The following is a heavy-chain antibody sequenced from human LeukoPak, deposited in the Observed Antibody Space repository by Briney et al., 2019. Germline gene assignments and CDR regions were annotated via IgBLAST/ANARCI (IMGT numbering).Heavy chain of an antibody. CDR1: GGSISSGDYY. CDR3: AREGKLIAAATLDY. CDR2: IYYSGST. V-gene: IGHV4-30-4*01. D-gene: IGHD6-13*01. Sequence: SETLSLTCTVSGGSISSGDYYWSWIRQPPGKGLEWIGYIYYSGSTYYNPSLKSRVTISVDTSKNQFSLELSSVTAADTAVYYCAREGKLIAAATLDYWGQGTLVTVSS. J-gene: IGHJ4*02.